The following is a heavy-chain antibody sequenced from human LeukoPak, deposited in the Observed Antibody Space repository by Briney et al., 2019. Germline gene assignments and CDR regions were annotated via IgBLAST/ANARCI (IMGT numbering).Heavy chain of an antibody. D-gene: IGHD2-2*02. J-gene: IGHJ4*02. CDR3: ARDGGDSRYCSSTSCYIPFVY. CDR2: ISSSSSTI. CDR1: GFTFSSYS. V-gene: IGHV3-48*01. Sequence: PGGSLRLSCAASGFTFSSYSMNWVRQAPGKGLEWVSYISSSSSTIYYADSVKGRFTISRDNAKNSLYLQMNSLRAEDTAVYYCARDGGDSRYCSSTSCYIPFVYWGQGTLVTVSS.